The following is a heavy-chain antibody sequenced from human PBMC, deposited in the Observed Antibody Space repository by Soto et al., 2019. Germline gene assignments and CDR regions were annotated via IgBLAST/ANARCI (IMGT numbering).Heavy chain of an antibody. D-gene: IGHD3-10*01. V-gene: IGHV4-34*01. Sequence: PSDTLSLTCAVYGGSFSGYYWSWIRQPPGKGLEWIGEINHSGSTNYNPSLKSRVTISVDTSKNQFSLKLSSVTAADTAVYYCARKSQGYYYGSGSRPFDYWGQGTLVTVSS. J-gene: IGHJ4*02. CDR1: GGSFSGYY. CDR2: INHSGST. CDR3: ARKSQGYYYGSGSRPFDY.